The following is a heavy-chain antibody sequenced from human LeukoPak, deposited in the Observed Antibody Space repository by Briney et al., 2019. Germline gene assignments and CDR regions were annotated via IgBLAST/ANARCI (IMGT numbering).Heavy chain of an antibody. CDR2: ISGTGNYI. J-gene: IGHJ3*02. CDR1: GFTLSSYS. V-gene: IGHV3-21*01. Sequence: GGSLRLSCAGSGFTLSSYSMNWVRQASGKGLEWVSSISGTGNYIYYADSVKGRFTISRDNAKNSLYLQMNSLRAEDTGVYYCARDRSGGPDAFDIWGQGTMVTVSS. CDR3: ARDRSGGPDAFDI. D-gene: IGHD2-15*01.